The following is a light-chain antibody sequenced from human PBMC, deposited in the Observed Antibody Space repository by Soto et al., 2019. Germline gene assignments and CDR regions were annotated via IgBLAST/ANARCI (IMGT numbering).Light chain of an antibody. J-gene: IGKJ2*01. CDR3: QQYDASPYT. CDR2: GTS. Sequence: EIVLTQSPGTLSLSPGESATLSCRAGHSLSSNYLAWYQQNPGQAPRLLIYGTSSRATGIPDRFSGSGSGTDFTLPISRLEPEDFGVYYCQQYDASPYTFGQGTKLEIK. V-gene: IGKV3-20*01. CDR1: HSLSSNY.